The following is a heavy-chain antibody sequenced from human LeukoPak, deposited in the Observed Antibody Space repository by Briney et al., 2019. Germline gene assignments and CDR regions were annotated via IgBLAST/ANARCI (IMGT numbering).Heavy chain of an antibody. J-gene: IGHJ4*02. Sequence: ASVKVTCKASGYTFTDYSRHWVRQAPGQGLEWMGWINPNSGDTDYAQKFQGRVTMTRDTSISTAYLEVSRLTSDDTAVYFCARDAIAAAGAGAWGQGTLVTVSS. CDR1: GYTFTDYS. V-gene: IGHV1-2*02. CDR2: INPNSGDT. CDR3: ARDAIAAAGAGA. D-gene: IGHD6-13*01.